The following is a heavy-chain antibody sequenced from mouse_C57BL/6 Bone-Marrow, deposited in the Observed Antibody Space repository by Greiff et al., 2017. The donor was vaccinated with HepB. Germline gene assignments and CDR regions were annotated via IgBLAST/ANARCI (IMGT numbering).Heavy chain of an antibody. CDR3: TDGYYRAY. Sequence: VQLQQPGAELVKPGASVKLSCKASGYTFTSYWMHWVKQRPEQGLEWIGWIDPENGDTEYASKFQGKATITADTSSNTAYLQLSSLTSEDTAVYYCTDGYYRAYWGQGTLVTVSA. D-gene: IGHD2-3*01. CDR1: GYTFTSYW. CDR2: IDPENGDT. J-gene: IGHJ3*01. V-gene: IGHV14-4*01.